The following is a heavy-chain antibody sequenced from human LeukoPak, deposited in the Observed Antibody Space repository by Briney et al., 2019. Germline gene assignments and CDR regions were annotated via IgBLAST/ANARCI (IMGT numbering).Heavy chain of an antibody. J-gene: IGHJ5*02. D-gene: IGHD2-15*01. Sequence: GGSLRLSCTASGFTFGDYAMSWFRQAPGKGLEWVGFIRSTAYGGTTEYAASVKGRFTISRDDSKSIAYLQMNSLKTDDTAVYYCGRAPRPVAWNWLDPWGQGTLVTVSS. CDR1: GFTFGDYA. CDR3: GRAPRPVAWNWLDP. CDR2: IRSTAYGGTT. V-gene: IGHV3-49*03.